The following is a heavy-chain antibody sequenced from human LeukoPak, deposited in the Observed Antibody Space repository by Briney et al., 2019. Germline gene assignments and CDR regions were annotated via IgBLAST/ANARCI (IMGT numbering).Heavy chain of an antibody. J-gene: IGHJ6*03. V-gene: IGHV1-8*01. Sequence: GASVKVSCKASGDTFTSYDINWVRQATGQGLEWMGWMNPNSGNTGYAQKFQGRVTMTRNTSISTAYMELSSVRSEDTAVYYCARIPIAVAGVSYYYYMDVWGKGTTVTVSS. D-gene: IGHD6-19*01. CDR3: ARIPIAVAGVSYYYYMDV. CDR1: GDTFTSYD. CDR2: MNPNSGNT.